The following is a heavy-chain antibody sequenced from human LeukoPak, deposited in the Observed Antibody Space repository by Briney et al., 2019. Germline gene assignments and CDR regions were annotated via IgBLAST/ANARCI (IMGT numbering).Heavy chain of an antibody. Sequence: PSETLSLTCTVSGGSFSSYYWSWIRQPAGKELEWIGRIYISGITNYNPSLTSRVTMSVDTSKNQFSLKLSSVTAADTAVYYCAREVYGSGSYSSTDAFDIWGQGTMVTVSS. D-gene: IGHD3-10*01. V-gene: IGHV4-4*07. CDR1: GGSFSSYY. CDR3: AREVYGSGSYSSTDAFDI. J-gene: IGHJ3*02. CDR2: IYISGIT.